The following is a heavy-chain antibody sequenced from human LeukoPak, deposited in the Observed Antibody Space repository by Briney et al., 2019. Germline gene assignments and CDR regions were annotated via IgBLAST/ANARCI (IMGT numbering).Heavy chain of an antibody. Sequence: PSETLSLTCTVSGGSISRYYWSWIRQPPGKGLEWIAYIYYSGSTNYNPSLKSRVTISVDTSKNQFSLKVNSVTAADRAVYYCARHDMDVAGGGLDYFDYWGQGTLVTVSS. CDR3: ARHDMDVAGGGLDYFDY. D-gene: IGHD1-26*01. CDR2: IYYSGST. V-gene: IGHV4-59*08. CDR1: GGSISRYY. J-gene: IGHJ4*02.